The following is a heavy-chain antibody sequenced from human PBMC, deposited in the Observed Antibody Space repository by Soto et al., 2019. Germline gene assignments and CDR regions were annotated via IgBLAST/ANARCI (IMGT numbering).Heavy chain of an antibody. CDR1: GGSISSGGDY. J-gene: IGHJ6*02. CDR2: IYYSGST. Sequence: QVQLQESGPGLVKPSQTLSLTCTVSGGSISSGGDYWSWIRQHPGKGLEWIGYIYYSGSTYYTPSLKSRFTLSVDTSKNHFSLKLSSVTAADTAVYYCARATPYYYYGIAVWGQGTTVTVSS. V-gene: IGHV4-31*03. CDR3: ARATPYYYYGIAV. D-gene: IGHD2-15*01.